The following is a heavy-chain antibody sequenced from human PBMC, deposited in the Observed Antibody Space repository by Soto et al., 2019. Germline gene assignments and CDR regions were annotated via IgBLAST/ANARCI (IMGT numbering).Heavy chain of an antibody. V-gene: IGHV1-8*01. J-gene: IGHJ5*02. D-gene: IGHD3-10*01. Sequence: QVQLVQSGAEVKKPGASVKVSCKASGYTFTSYDINWVRQATGQGLEWMGWMNPNSGNTGYAQKVQGRVTMTRNTSISKAYMELSSLRSEDTAVYYCARGPVLLWFGELFGNWFDPWGQGTLVTVSS. CDR2: MNPNSGNT. CDR1: GYTFTSYD. CDR3: ARGPVLLWFGELFGNWFDP.